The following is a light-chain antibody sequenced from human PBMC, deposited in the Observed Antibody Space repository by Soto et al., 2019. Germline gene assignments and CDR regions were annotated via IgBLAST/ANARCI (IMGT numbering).Light chain of an antibody. CDR2: DAS. Sequence: EIVLTQSPATLSLSPGERATLSCRASQSISSYLAWYQQKRGQAPRLLIYDASNRATGIPARFSGSGSGTDFTLTISSLQSEDFAVYYCQQYNKWPLTFGGGTKVDIK. J-gene: IGKJ4*01. CDR3: QQYNKWPLT. CDR1: QSISSY. V-gene: IGKV3-11*01.